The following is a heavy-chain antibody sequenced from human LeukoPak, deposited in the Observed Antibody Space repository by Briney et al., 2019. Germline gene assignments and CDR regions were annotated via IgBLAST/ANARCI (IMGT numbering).Heavy chain of an antibody. CDR3: ARETGAVAGPTYPVY. Sequence: SETLSLTCTVSGGSISSSSYYWGWIRQAPGKGLEWIGSIYYSGSTYYNPSLKSRVTISVDTSKNQFSLKLSSVTAADTAVYYCARETGAVAGPTYPVYWGQGTLVTVSS. CDR1: GGSISSSSYY. D-gene: IGHD6-19*01. V-gene: IGHV4-39*07. CDR2: IYYSGST. J-gene: IGHJ4*02.